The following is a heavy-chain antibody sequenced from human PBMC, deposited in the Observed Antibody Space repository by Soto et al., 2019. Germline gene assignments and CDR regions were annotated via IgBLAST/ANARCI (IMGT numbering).Heavy chain of an antibody. Sequence: QVQLVQSGAEVKKPGSSVKVSCKASGGTFSSYAISWVRQAPGQGLEWMGGIIPIFGTANYAQKFQGRVKITADESKRTAYMEMSSLRCEDTAVYYCARTAYYYDSSGYFFDYWGQGTLVTVSS. CDR3: ARTAYYYDSSGYFFDY. CDR2: IIPIFGTA. D-gene: IGHD3-22*01. V-gene: IGHV1-69*01. J-gene: IGHJ4*02. CDR1: GGTFSSYA.